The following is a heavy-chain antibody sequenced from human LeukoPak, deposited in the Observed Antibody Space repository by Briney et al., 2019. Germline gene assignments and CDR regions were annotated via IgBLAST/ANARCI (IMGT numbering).Heavy chain of an antibody. V-gene: IGHV3-30*02. CDR2: IRYDGSNK. CDR3: AKGGYYYDSSGTNPNFDY. J-gene: IGHJ4*02. D-gene: IGHD3-22*01. Sequence: GGSLRLSCAASGFSFSSSGMHWVRQAPGKGLEWVAFIRYDGSNKYYADSVKGRFTISRDNSKNTLYLQMNSLRAEDTAVYYCAKGGYYYDSSGTNPNFDYWGQGTLVTVSS. CDR1: GFSFSSSG.